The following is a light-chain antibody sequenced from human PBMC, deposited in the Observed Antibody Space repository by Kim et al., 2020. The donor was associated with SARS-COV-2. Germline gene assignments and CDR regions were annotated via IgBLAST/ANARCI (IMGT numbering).Light chain of an antibody. CDR1: QGIVSY. Sequence: ASAGDRFTISGRASQGIVSYLAWYQQKPGKAPRLLIYAASTLQSGVPSRFSGSGSGTDFTLTISCLQSEDFATYYCQHYYSYPLTFGGGTKVEIK. CDR3: QHYYSYPLT. V-gene: IGKV1-8*01. CDR2: AAS. J-gene: IGKJ4*01.